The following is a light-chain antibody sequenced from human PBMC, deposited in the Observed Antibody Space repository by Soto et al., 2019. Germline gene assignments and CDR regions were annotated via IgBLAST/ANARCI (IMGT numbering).Light chain of an antibody. V-gene: IGKV3-20*01. CDR2: GTS. J-gene: IGKJ5*01. CDR1: QSVSSSY. Sequence: EIVLTQSPGTLSLSPGERATLSCRASQSVSSSYLAWYQQKAGQAPRLLIYGTSSRATGIPDRFSGSASGTDFTLTISTLEPEDFAVYYYQEYGSSPPITFGQGTRVVIK. CDR3: QEYGSSPPIT.